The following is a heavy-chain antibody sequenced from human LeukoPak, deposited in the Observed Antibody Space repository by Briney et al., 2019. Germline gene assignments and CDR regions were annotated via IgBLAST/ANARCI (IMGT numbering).Heavy chain of an antibody. D-gene: IGHD3-22*01. V-gene: IGHV1-69*05. CDR3: ATIYNYYDSSGYYYNPNIYFDY. Sequence: SVKVSCKASGGTFSSYAISWVRQAPGQGLEWMGRIIPIFGTANYAQKFQGRVTITTDESTSTAYMELSSLRSEDTAVYYCATIYNYYDSSGYYYNPNIYFDYWGQGTLVTVSS. J-gene: IGHJ4*02. CDR1: GGTFSSYA. CDR2: IIPIFGTA.